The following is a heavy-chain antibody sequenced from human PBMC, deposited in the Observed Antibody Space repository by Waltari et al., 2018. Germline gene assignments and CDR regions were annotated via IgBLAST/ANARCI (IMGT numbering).Heavy chain of an antibody. J-gene: IGHJ4*02. CDR1: GFTFSSYW. V-gene: IGHV3-74*01. CDR3: ARAGYYDFLSGYYAIDY. CDR2: INTDGSRT. D-gene: IGHD3-3*01. Sequence: EVQLVESGGGLVQPGGSLRLSCAASGFTFSSYWMHWVRQAPGRGPGWVSGINTDGSRTADADSVKGRFTISRDNAKNTLYLQMNSLKAEDTAVYYCARAGYYDFLSGYYAIDYWGQGTLVTVSS.